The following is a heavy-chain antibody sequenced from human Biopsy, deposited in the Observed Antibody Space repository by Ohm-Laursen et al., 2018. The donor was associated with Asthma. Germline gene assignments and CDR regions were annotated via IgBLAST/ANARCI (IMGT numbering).Heavy chain of an antibody. V-gene: IGHV3-7*03. J-gene: IGHJ3*02. Sequence: SLRLSCAASGFTFGDYWMSWVRQVPGKGLEWVANIQHDGSEKNHVDSLKGRFTISRDNAKNSLYLQMNSLRAEDTAVFYCARAYGGSFFSGSFDIWGQGTMVTVSS. CDR3: ARAYGGSFFSGSFDI. CDR1: GFTFGDYW. D-gene: IGHD4-23*01. CDR2: IQHDGSEK.